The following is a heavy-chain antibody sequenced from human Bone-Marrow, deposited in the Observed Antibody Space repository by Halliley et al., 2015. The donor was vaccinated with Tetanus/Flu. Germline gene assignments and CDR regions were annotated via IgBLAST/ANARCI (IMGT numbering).Heavy chain of an antibody. CDR1: GFAFSTFW. Sequence: TAPGFAFSTFWMGWVRQGPGKGLEWVASINEDGRDQYYVDSVKGRFTISRDNAKHSLDLQMKSLRAEDTAVYYCGSSLGYWGQGALVTVSS. V-gene: IGHV3-7*03. D-gene: IGHD7-27*01. CDR3: GSSLGY. CDR2: INEDGRDQ. J-gene: IGHJ4*02.